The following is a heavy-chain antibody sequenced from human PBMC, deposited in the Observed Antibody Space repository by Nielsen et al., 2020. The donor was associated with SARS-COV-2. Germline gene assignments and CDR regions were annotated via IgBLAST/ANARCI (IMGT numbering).Heavy chain of an antibody. CDR1: GGSISSSNW. CDR3: AREPYYYDSSGPDYYYYGMDV. J-gene: IGHJ6*02. CDR2: IYHSGST. V-gene: IGHV4-4*02. Sequence: SETLSLTCVVSGGSISSSNWWSWVRQPPGKGLEWIGEIYHSGSTNYNPSLKSRVTISVDKSKNQFSLKLSSVTAADTAVYYCAREPYYYDSSGPDYYYYGMDVWGQGTTVTVSS. D-gene: IGHD3-22*01.